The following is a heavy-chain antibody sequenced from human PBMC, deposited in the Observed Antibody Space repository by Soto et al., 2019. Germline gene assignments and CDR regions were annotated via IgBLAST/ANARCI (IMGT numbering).Heavy chain of an antibody. CDR2: ISYDGSNK. CDR1: GFTFSSYA. D-gene: IGHD1-20*01. V-gene: IGHV3-30-3*01. Sequence: PGGSLRLSCAASGFTFSSYAMHWVRQAPGKGLEWVAVISYDGSNKYYADSVKGRFTISRDNSKNTLYLQMNSLRAEDTAVYYCARAPYNWNEPFFDYWGQGTLVTVSS. J-gene: IGHJ4*02. CDR3: ARAPYNWNEPFFDY.